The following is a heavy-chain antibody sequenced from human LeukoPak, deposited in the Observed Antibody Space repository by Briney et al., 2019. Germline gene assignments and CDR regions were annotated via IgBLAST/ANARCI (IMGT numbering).Heavy chain of an antibody. V-gene: IGHV3-30-3*01. CDR2: ISFDGTTK. CDR3: ARGVVNAYAAFDF. CDR1: GFTFNRFA. J-gene: IGHJ4*02. Sequence: PGGSLRLSCVASGFTFNRFALHWVRQAPGKGLEWVSMISFDGTTKDYADSVKGRFTISRDNSKNTLDLQMNSLKTDDTAVYYCARGVVNAYAAFDFWGQGTLVTVPS. D-gene: IGHD3-16*01.